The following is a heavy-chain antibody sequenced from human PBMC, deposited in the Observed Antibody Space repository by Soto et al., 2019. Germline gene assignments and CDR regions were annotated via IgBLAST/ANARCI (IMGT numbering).Heavy chain of an antibody. CDR2: MYYSGST. V-gene: IGHV4-30-4*01. D-gene: IGHD6-13*01. CDR1: GGSISSGDYY. J-gene: IGHJ6*02. CDR3: ARERAAAQDYYYGMDV. Sequence: SETLSLTCTVSGGSISSGDYYWSWIRQPPGKGLEWIGYMYYSGSTYYNPSLKSRVTIXXXXSXNXFXLXXXSVTXADTGVYYCARERAAAQDYYYGMDVWGQGTTVT.